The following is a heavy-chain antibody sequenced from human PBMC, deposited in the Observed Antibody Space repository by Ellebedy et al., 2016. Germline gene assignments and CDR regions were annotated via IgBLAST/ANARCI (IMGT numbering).Heavy chain of an antibody. D-gene: IGHD2-15*01. Sequence: GGSLRLSCAASGFAFSIYYMSWVRQAPGKGLEWVANIRSDGSEKNYVDSVKGRFTISRDNAKNSLYLQMNSLRGEDTAVYYCAKDRGTSWWDYWYMAVWGKGTTVTVSS. CDR2: IRSDGSEK. CDR1: GFAFSIYY. CDR3: AKDRGTSWWDYWYMAV. J-gene: IGHJ6*03. V-gene: IGHV3-7*01.